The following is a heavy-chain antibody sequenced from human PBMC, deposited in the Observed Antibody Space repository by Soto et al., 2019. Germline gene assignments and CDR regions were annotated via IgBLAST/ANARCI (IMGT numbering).Heavy chain of an antibody. CDR2: IYYSGIT. V-gene: IGHV4-31*03. D-gene: IGHD6-6*01. J-gene: IGHJ4*02. CDR3: ARVLSTSSYDH. CDR1: GGSISIGGYY. Sequence: QVQLQESGPGLVKPSQTLSLTCTVSGGSISIGGYYWSWIRQHPGKGLEWIGYIYYSGITHYSPSLKSRITKLVDTSKNQLALKLSSVTAADTAVYYCARVLSTSSYDHWGQGTLVSVSS.